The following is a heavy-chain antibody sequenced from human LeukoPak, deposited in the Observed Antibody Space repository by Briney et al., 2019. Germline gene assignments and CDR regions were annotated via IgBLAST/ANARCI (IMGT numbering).Heavy chain of an antibody. V-gene: IGHV3-30*04. J-gene: IGHJ4*02. D-gene: IGHD2-15*01. CDR1: GFTFSSYV. CDR2: ISYDGSNE. Sequence: PGGSLRLSCAASGFTFSSYVMHWVRQAPGKGLEWVAIISYDGSNEYYADSVKGRFTISRDNSKNTLYLQMNSLRAEDTAVYYCAKDLSGVPPSPAFWGQGTLVTVSS. CDR3: AKDLSGVPPSPAF.